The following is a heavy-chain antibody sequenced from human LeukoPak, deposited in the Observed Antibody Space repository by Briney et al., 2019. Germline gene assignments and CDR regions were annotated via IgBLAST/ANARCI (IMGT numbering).Heavy chain of an antibody. CDR1: GGSISNYY. CDR3: ARQGSGGRAFDI. Sequence: SETLSLTCTVSGGSISNYYWSWIRQPPGKGLEWIGYISNSGSTNYNPSLKSRVTISLDTSKNQFSLKLNSVTAADAAVYYCARQGSGGRAFDIWGQGTMVTVSS. D-gene: IGHD3-16*01. V-gene: IGHV4-59*08. J-gene: IGHJ3*02. CDR2: ISNSGST.